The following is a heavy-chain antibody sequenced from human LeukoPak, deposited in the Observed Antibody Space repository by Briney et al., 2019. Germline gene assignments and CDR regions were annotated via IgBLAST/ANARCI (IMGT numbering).Heavy chain of an antibody. D-gene: IGHD5-18*01. V-gene: IGHV6-1*01. CDR1: GDSVSSNSAA. Sequence: SQTLSLTFAISGDSVSSNSAAWNWIRQSPSRGLEWLGRTYYKSKWYNDYAVSVKSRITIDPATSKNQFSLQLNSVTPEDTAVYYCARGAFVDKALYYFDYWGQGTLVTVSS. J-gene: IGHJ4*02. CDR3: ARGAFVDKALYYFDY. CDR2: TYYKSKWYN.